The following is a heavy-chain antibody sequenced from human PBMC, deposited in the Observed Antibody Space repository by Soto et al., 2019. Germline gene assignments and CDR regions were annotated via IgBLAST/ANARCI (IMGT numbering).Heavy chain of an antibody. J-gene: IGHJ6*03. Sequence: GGSLRLSCAASGFTFSSYGMHWVRQAPGKGLEWVAVIWYDGSNKYYADSVKGRFTISRDNSKNTLYLQMNSLRAEDTAVYYCARTIAARPRDGRKYYMDVWGKGTTVTVSS. D-gene: IGHD6-6*01. CDR1: GFTFSSYG. V-gene: IGHV3-33*01. CDR3: ARTIAARPRDGRKYYMDV. CDR2: IWYDGSNK.